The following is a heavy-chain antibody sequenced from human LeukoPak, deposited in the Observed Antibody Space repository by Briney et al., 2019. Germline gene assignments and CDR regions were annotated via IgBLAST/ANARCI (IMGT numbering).Heavy chain of an antibody. D-gene: IGHD6-19*01. CDR1: GGTFSSYA. CDR2: IIPIFGTA. J-gene: IGHJ4*02. Sequence: SVKVSCKASGGTFSSYAISWVRQAPGQGLEWMGGIIPIFGTANYAQKFQGRVTITTDESTSTAYMELSSLRSEDTAVYYCARGGGGQWLGPIGVTPFDYWGQGTLVTVSS. CDR3: ARGGGGQWLGPIGVTPFDY. V-gene: IGHV1-69*05.